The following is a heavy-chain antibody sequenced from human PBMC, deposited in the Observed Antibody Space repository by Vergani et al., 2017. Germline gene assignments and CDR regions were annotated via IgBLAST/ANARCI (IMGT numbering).Heavy chain of an antibody. CDR2: IYYSGST. CDR3: ARHRLRSSGWYDPFDY. Sequence: QLQLQESGPGLVKPSATLSLTCSVSGASIRSSNYYWGWIRQPPGKGLEWIASIYYSGSTYYNPSLKSRVTISVDTSKNQFSLKLSSVTAADTAVYYCARHRLRSSGWYDPFDYWGQGTLVTVSS. CDR1: GASIRSSNYY. J-gene: IGHJ4*02. V-gene: IGHV4-39*01. D-gene: IGHD6-19*01.